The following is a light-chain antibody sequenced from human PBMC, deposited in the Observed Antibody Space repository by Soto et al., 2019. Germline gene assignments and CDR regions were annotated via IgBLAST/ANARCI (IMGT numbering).Light chain of an antibody. CDR2: EVS. CDR3: SSYTSSGTYV. Sequence: QSVLTQPASVPGSPGQSITISCTGTSSDVGDYNYVSWYLQYPGKAPKLMIYEVSNRPSGVSNRFSGSKSGNTASLTISGLQAEDEADYYCSSYTSSGTYVFGTGTKSPS. J-gene: IGLJ1*01. V-gene: IGLV2-14*01. CDR1: SSDVGDYNY.